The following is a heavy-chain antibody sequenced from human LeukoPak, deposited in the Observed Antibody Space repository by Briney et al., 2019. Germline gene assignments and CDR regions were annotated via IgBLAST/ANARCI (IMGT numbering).Heavy chain of an antibody. CDR1: GITFDDFG. Sequence: GGSLRLSCAASGITFDDFGMSWVRQAPGKGLEWVSGINWNGGSTGYADSVKGRFTISRDNAKNSLYLQMNSLRAEDTALYYCARDGHGPYGCWGQGTLVTVSS. J-gene: IGHJ4*02. V-gene: IGHV3-20*04. CDR2: INWNGGST. D-gene: IGHD5-24*01. CDR3: ARDGHGPYGC.